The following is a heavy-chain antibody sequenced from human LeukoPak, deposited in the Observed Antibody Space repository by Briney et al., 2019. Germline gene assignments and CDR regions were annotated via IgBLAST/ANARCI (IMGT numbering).Heavy chain of an antibody. CDR2: TNQDGSDK. V-gene: IGHV3-7*01. CDR3: ARDHVVDGLVFDY. Sequence: PGGSLRLSCAAAGFTFRSHWMSWIRQAPGKGLEWVANTNQDGSDKQYVGSVKGRFTISRDNAKNSLYLQMDSLRVEDTGLYYCARDHVVDGLVFDYWGQGALVTVSS. J-gene: IGHJ4*02. D-gene: IGHD2-15*01. CDR1: GFTFRSHW.